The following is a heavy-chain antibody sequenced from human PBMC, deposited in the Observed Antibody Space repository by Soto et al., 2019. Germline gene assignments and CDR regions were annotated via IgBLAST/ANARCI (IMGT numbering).Heavy chain of an antibody. D-gene: IGHD3-10*01. J-gene: IGHJ5*02. V-gene: IGHV3-30*18. CDR2: ISYDGSNK. CDR1: GFTFSSYG. Sequence: GGSLRLSCAASGFTFSSYGMHWVRQAPGKGLEWVAVISYDGSNKYYADSVKGRFTISRDNSKNTLYLQMNSLRAEDTAVYYYAKEHGAARYYPWGQGTLVTVSS. CDR3: AKEHGAARYYP.